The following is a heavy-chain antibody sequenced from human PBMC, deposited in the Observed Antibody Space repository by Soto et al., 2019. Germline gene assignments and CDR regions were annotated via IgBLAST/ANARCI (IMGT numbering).Heavy chain of an antibody. V-gene: IGHV3-33*01. CDR3: ARDFPAPLHTLDY. Sequence: GGSLRLSCAASGFTFSSYGMHWVRQAPGKGLEWVAVIWYDGSNKYYADSVKGRFTISRDNSKNTLYLQMSSLRAEDTAVYYCARDFPAPLHTLDYWGQGTLVTVSS. D-gene: IGHD3-10*01. CDR1: GFTFSSYG. J-gene: IGHJ4*02. CDR2: IWYDGSNK.